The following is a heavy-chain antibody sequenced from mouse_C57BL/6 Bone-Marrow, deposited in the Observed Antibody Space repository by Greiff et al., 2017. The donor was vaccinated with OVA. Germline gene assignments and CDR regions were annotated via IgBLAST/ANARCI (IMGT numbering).Heavy chain of an antibody. D-gene: IGHD2-3*01. V-gene: IGHV14-1*01. CDR2: IDPEDGDT. CDR3: TPDGYAMDY. J-gene: IGHJ4*01. Sequence: VQLQQSGAELVRPGASVKLSCTASGFTIKDYYMHWVKQRPEQGLEWIGRIDPEDGDTEYAPKFQGKATMTADTSSNTAYLQRSSLTSEDTAVYYCTPDGYAMDYWGQGTSVTVSS. CDR1: GFTIKDYY.